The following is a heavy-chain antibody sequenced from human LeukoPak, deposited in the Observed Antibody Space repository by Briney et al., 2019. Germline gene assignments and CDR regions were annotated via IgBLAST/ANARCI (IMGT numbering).Heavy chain of an antibody. V-gene: IGHV3-53*01. CDR2: IYSGGST. Sequence: GGSLRLSCAASGFTVSSNYMSWVRQAPGKGLEWVSVIYSGGSTYYADSVKGRFTISRDNAKNSLYLQMNSLRAEDTAVYYCARGGMRRVWSKPPFDYWGQGTLVTVSS. CDR3: ARGGMRRVWSKPPFDY. J-gene: IGHJ4*02. D-gene: IGHD2-8*01. CDR1: GFTVSSNY.